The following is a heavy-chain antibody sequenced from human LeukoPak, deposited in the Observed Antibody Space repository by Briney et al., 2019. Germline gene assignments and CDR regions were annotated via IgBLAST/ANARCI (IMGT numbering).Heavy chain of an antibody. CDR2: IRYDGSNK. CDR1: GFTFSSYG. D-gene: IGHD6-13*01. CDR3: AKLPYSSSWYGFDY. J-gene: IGHJ4*02. Sequence: PGGSLRLSCAASGFTFSSYGMHWVRQAPGKGLEWVAFIRYDGSNKYYADSVKGRFTISRDNSENTLYLQMNSLRAEDTAVYYCAKLPYSSSWYGFDYWGQGTLVTVSS. V-gene: IGHV3-30*02.